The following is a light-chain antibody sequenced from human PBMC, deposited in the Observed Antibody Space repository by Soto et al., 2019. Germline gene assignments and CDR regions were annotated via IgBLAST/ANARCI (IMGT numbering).Light chain of an antibody. CDR2: DAS. V-gene: IGKV1-5*01. CDR1: QSIDHF. Sequence: DIQMTQSPSPLSASIGDRVTITCRASQSIDHFLAWYQQKPGKAPQLQIYDASRVPTGVPSRFSASGSETEFTLTISSLQPDDSATYYCQHYSGFPYTFGPGTKLEI. J-gene: IGKJ2*01. CDR3: QHYSGFPYT.